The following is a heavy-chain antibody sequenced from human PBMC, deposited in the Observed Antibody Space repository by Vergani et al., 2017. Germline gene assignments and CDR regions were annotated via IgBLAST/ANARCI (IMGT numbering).Heavy chain of an antibody. CDR3: ARGRLTRLKERYYYYGMDV. CDR2: ISYDGSKK. V-gene: IGHV3-30*03. CDR1: GFTFSSYA. J-gene: IGHJ6*02. Sequence: QVQLVESGGGVVQPGRSLRLSCAASGFTFSSYAMHWARQAPGKGLEWVAVISYDGSKKYYADSVKGRFTISRDNSKNTLYLQMNSLRAEDTAVYYCARGRLTRLKERYYYYGMDVWGQGTTVTVSS. D-gene: IGHD1-1*01.